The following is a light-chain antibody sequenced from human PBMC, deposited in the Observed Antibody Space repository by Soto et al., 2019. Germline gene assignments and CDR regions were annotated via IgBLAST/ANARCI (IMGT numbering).Light chain of an antibody. CDR3: QSFDSSLSAVV. Sequence: QSVLTQPPSVSGAPGQRVTISCTGSSSNIGAYYDVHWNQQLPGAAPKLLIYGNTNRPSGVPDRFSGSKSGASASLAISGLRAEDEADYYCQSFDSSLSAVVFGGGTQLTVL. J-gene: IGLJ2*01. CDR2: GNT. V-gene: IGLV1-40*01. CDR1: SSNIGAYYD.